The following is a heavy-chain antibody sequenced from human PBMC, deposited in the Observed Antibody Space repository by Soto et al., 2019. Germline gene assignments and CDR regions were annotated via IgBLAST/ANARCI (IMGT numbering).Heavy chain of an antibody. CDR1: GFSLSTSGVG. CDR2: IYWDDDK. CDR3: AHSRKSYYDILTGYNY. D-gene: IGHD3-9*01. Sequence: QITLKESGPPLVKPTQTLTLTCTFSGFSLSTSGVGVAWIRQPPGKALEWLALIYWDDDKRYSPSLKSRLTITKDTSKNQVVLTMTNMDPGDPATYYCAHSRKSYYDILTGYNYWGQGTLVTVSS. J-gene: IGHJ4*02. V-gene: IGHV2-5*02.